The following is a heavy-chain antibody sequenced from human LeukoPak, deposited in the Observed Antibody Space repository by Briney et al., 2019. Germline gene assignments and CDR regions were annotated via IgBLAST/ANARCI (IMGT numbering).Heavy chain of an antibody. Sequence: SVTVSCKASGGTFSSYAISWVRQAPGQGLEWMGRIIPILGIANYAQKFQGRVTITADKSTSTAYMELSSLRSEDTAVYYCARALAAAGISCFQHWGQGTLVTVSS. CDR1: GGTFSSYA. CDR2: IIPILGIA. D-gene: IGHD6-13*01. V-gene: IGHV1-69*04. J-gene: IGHJ1*01. CDR3: ARALAAAGISCFQH.